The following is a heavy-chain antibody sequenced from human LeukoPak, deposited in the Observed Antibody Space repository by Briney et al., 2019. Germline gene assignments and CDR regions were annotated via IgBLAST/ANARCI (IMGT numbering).Heavy chain of an antibody. V-gene: IGHV3-23*01. D-gene: IGHD2-2*01. CDR1: GFTFSTYA. Sequence: GGSLRLSCDASGFTFSTYAMSWVRQAPGEGLEWVSGLSGSGGSTWYADSVKGRFTISGDNSKNTVYLHMNSLRAEDTAVYYCAKFEGLCGSANTCYHFDCWGQGTLVTVSS. CDR3: AKFEGLCGSANTCYHFDC. CDR2: LSGSGGST. J-gene: IGHJ4*02.